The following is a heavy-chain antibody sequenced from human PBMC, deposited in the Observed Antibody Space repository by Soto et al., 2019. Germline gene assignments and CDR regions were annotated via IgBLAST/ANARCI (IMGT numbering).Heavy chain of an antibody. CDR1: GFTFSSSA. Sequence: GASVKVSCKTSGFTFSSSAVHWVRQARGHRLQWMGWIDAGSGNANYSQKFQDRVTISRDISTSTAYMELSSLRSEDTAVYYCASSYSNYALIDYYYYGMEVWGQGTAVTVSS. CDR2: IDAGSGNA. V-gene: IGHV1-58*01. J-gene: IGHJ6*02. D-gene: IGHD4-4*01. CDR3: ASSYSNYALIDYYYYGMEV.